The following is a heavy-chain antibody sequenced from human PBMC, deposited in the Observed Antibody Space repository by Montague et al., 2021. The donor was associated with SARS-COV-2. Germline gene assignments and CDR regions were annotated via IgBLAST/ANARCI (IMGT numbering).Heavy chain of an antibody. CDR1: GFAFSSYA. V-gene: IGHV3-30*04. CDR3: ARGYSGYYGMDV. D-gene: IGHD1-26*01. J-gene: IGHJ6*02. Sequence: SPRLSFSASGFAFSSYAMHWVRQAPGKGLEWVAVISYDGSNKYYADSVKGRFTISRDNSKNTLYLQMNSLRAEDTAVYYCARGYSGYYGMDVWGQGTTVTVSS. CDR2: ISYDGSNK.